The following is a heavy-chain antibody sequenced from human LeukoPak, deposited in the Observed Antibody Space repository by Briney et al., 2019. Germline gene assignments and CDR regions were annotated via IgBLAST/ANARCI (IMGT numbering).Heavy chain of an antibody. V-gene: IGHV1-2*02. CDR2: INPNSGGT. Sequence: PEASVKVSCKASGYTFTGYYMHWVRQAPGQGLGWMGWINPNSGGTSYAQKFQGRVTMTRDTSISTAYMELSRLRSDDTAVYYCARVPTIFGPDYWGQGTLVTVSS. D-gene: IGHD3-3*01. J-gene: IGHJ4*02. CDR1: GYTFTGYY. CDR3: ARVPTIFGPDY.